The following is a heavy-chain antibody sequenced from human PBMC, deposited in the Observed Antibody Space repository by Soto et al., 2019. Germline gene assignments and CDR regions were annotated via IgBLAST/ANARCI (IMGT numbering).Heavy chain of an antibody. CDR3: ATFGEYDSSGYSRSAHFDY. V-gene: IGHV5-51*01. CDR2: IYPGDSDT. D-gene: IGHD3-22*01. J-gene: IGHJ4*02. CDR1: GYSFTSYW. Sequence: PGESLKISCKGSGYSFTSYWIGWVRQMPGKGLEWMGIIYPGDSDTRYSPSFQGQVTISADKSISTAYLQWSSLKASDTAMYYCATFGEYDSSGYSRSAHFDYWGQGTLVTVSS.